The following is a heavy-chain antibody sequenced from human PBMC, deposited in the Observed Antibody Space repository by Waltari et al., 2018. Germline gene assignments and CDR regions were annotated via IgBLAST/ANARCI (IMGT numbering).Heavy chain of an antibody. V-gene: IGHV4-59*01. Sequence: QVQLQESGPGLVKPSETLSLTCTVSGGSISSYYWSWIRQPPGKGLEWIGYIYYSGSTNYNPSLKSRVTISVDTSKNQFSLKLSSVTAADTAVYYCARDPGFEGAVAGFDYWGQGTLVTVSS. CDR1: GGSISSYY. CDR3: ARDPGFEGAVAGFDY. D-gene: IGHD6-19*01. CDR2: IYYSGST. J-gene: IGHJ4*02.